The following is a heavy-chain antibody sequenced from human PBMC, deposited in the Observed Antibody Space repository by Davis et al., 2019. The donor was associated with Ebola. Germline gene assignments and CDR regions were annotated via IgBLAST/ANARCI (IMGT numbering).Heavy chain of an antibody. Sequence: SETLSLTCAVSGGSISSSNWWRWVRQPPGKGLEWIGEIYHSGSTNYNPSLKRRVTISVDKSKNQFSLKLSSVTAADTAVYYCARDRTMIVGGAFDIWGQGTMVTVSS. CDR3: ARDRTMIVGGAFDI. J-gene: IGHJ3*02. D-gene: IGHD3-22*01. V-gene: IGHV4-4*02. CDR2: IYHSGST. CDR1: GGSISSSNW.